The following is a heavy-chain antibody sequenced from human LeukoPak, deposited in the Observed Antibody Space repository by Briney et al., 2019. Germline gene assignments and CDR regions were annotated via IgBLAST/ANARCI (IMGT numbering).Heavy chain of an antibody. CDR1: GGSFSGYY. CDR2: ISHSGST. CDR3: ARDMTLRGGGEH. Sequence: SETLSLTCAVYGGSFSGYYWSWIRQPPGKGLEWIGEISHSGSTNYNPSLKSRVTISVDTSKNQFSLKLSSVTAADTAVYYCARDMTLRGGGEHWGQGTLVTVSS. J-gene: IGHJ4*02. V-gene: IGHV4-34*01. D-gene: IGHD2-21*01.